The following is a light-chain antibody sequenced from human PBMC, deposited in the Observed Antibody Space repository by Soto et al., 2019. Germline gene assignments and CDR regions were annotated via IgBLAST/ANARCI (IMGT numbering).Light chain of an antibody. V-gene: IGLV6-57*03. CDR3: QSYDSSNRWV. CDR1: SGSIASNY. Sequence: FMLTQPHSVSESPGKTVTISCPRSSGSIASNYVQWYQQRPGSAPTTVIYEDNQRPSGVPDRFSGSIDSSSNSASLTISGLKTEDEADYYCQSYDSSNRWVFGGGTKLTVL. CDR2: EDN. J-gene: IGLJ3*02.